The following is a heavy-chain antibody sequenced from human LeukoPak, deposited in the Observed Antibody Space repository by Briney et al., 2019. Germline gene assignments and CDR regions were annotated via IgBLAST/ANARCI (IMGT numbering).Heavy chain of an antibody. CDR3: ARVYHTGYYYYMDV. CDR1: GLTFRDYE. V-gene: IGHV3-48*03. CDR2: ISGSGRTI. Sequence: GGSLRLSCAASGLTFRDYEMNWVRQGPGKGLEWVSYISGSGRTIYYADSVKGRFTISRDSAKNSLYLQMNSLRAEDTAVCYCARVYHTGYYYYMDVWGRGTTVTVSS. J-gene: IGHJ6*03. D-gene: IGHD1-1*01.